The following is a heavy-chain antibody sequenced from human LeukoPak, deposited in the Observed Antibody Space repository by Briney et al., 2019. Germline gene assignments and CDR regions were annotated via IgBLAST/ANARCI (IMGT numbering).Heavy chain of an antibody. J-gene: IGHJ5*02. V-gene: IGHV4-59*08. D-gene: IGHD6-19*01. Sequence: SETLSLTCTVSGGSISGHYWSWIRQSPGKGLEWIGFMHYSGNTNSNPSLRSRVTISMDTSKNQFSLKLSSVTAADTAVYYCARHVRKRGIAGAGTPGWFDPWGQGTLVTVSS. CDR3: ARHVRKRGIAGAGTPGWFDP. CDR2: MHYSGNT. CDR1: GGSISGHY.